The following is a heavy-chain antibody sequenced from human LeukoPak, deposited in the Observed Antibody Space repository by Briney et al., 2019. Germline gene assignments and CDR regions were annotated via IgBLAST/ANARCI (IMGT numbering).Heavy chain of an antibody. CDR1: GGSFSGYY. D-gene: IGHD7-27*01. J-gene: IGHJ6*03. V-gene: IGHV4-34*01. CDR3: ARRSGDAGYYYYYYMDV. CDR2: INHSGST. Sequence: SETLPLTCAVYGGSFSGYYWSWIRQPPGKGLEWIGEINHSGSTNYNPSLKSRVTISVDTSKNQFSLKLSSVTAADTAVYYCARRSGDAGYYYYYYMDVWGKGTTVTISS.